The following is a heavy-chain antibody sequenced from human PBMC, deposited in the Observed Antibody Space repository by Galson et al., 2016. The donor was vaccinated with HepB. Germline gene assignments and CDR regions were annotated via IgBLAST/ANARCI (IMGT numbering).Heavy chain of an antibody. CDR1: GFTFSDYA. V-gene: IGHV3-23*01. CDR2: IRGTGVTT. CDR3: AKVQRSGTYYNGRGFGPAFDN. J-gene: IGHJ4*02. D-gene: IGHD3-10*01. Sequence: SLRLSCAASGFTFSDYAMSWVRQAPGKGLQWVSTIRGTGVTTHYADSVKGRFTISRDNSKNTLYLQMSSLRAEDTAMYYCAKVQRSGTYYNGRGFGPAFDNWGQGTLVTVSS.